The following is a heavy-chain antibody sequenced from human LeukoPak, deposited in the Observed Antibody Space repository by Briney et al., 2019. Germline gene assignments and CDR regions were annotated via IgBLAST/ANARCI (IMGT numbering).Heavy chain of an antibody. V-gene: IGHV4-59*01. CDR3: AREDYYDSSGYYYYFDY. D-gene: IGHD3-22*01. Sequence: SETLSLTCTVSGGSISSYYWSWIRQPPGKGLEWIGYIYYSGSTNYNPPLKSRVTISVDTSKNQFSLKLSSVTAADTAVYYCAREDYYDSSGYYYYFDYWGQGTLVTVSS. CDR2: IYYSGST. CDR1: GGSISSYY. J-gene: IGHJ4*02.